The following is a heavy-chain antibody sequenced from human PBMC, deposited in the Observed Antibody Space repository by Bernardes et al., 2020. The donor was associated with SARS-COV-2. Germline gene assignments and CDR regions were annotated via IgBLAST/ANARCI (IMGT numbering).Heavy chain of an antibody. CDR2: IYYSGST. J-gene: IGHJ5*02. CDR1: GGSISSYY. V-gene: IGHV4-59*08. CDR3: ARLVVGATTGWFDP. D-gene: IGHD1-26*01. Sequence: SETLSLTCTVSGGSISSYYWSWIRQPPGKGLEWIGYIYYSGSTNYNPSLKSRVTISVDTSKNQFSLKLSSVTAADTAVYYCARLVVGATTGWFDPWGQGTLVTVSS.